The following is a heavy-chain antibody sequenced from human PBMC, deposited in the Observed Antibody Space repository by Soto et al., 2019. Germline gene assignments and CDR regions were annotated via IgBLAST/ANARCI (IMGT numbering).Heavy chain of an antibody. J-gene: IGHJ6*03. CDR2: MNPNSGNT. V-gene: IGHV1-8*02. CDR1: GYTFTSYD. Sequence: ASVKVSCKASGYTFTSYDINWVRQATGQGLEWMGWMNPNSGNTGYAQKFQGRVTMTRNTSISTAYMELSSLRSEDTAVDYCAGAGGGYYYYYMDVWGKGTTVTVSS. CDR3: AGAGGGYYYYYMDV. D-gene: IGHD3-16*01.